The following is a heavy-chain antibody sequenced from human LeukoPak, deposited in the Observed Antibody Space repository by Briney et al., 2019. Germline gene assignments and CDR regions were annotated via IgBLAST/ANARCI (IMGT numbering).Heavy chain of an antibody. J-gene: IGHJ1*01. CDR3: AIMHGYYDGSGYWVQ. V-gene: IGHV3-23*01. D-gene: IGHD3-22*01. CDR1: GFTFSSYG. CDR2: ITPNADRT. Sequence: GGSLRLSCTASGFTFSSYGMNWVRQAPGKGLEWVSFITPNADRTSYADSVEGRFTISRDNPRNTLYMQMNSLRDEDTALYYCAIMHGYYDGSGYWVQWGQGTLVTVSS.